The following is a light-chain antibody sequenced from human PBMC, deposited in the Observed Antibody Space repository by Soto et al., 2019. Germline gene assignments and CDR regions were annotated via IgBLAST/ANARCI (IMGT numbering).Light chain of an antibody. CDR1: SSDVGGYKY. Sequence: QSALTQPGSVSGSPGQSVTISCTGTSSDVGGYKYVSWYQQHPGKAPKLMIYDVSNRPSGVSNRFSGSKSGNTASLTISGLQAEEEADYYCSSYTGSSTVVFGAGTKLTVL. CDR3: SSYTGSSTVV. V-gene: IGLV2-14*01. J-gene: IGLJ2*01. CDR2: DVS.